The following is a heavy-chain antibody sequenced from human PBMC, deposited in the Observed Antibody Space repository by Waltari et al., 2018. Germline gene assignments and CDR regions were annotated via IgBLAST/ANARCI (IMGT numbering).Heavy chain of an antibody. V-gene: IGHV4-59*11. Sequence: QVQVQESGPGLVKPSETVSLTCTVSGDSISNHFCPWIRQPPEKGLEWIGNIHYSGTTNYNPSLKSRVAISLDTSKNHLSLRLDSVTAADTALYFCVRGKLGFCTGSSCHLDLWGRGTLVTVSS. D-gene: IGHD2-8*02. CDR1: GDSISNHF. J-gene: IGHJ5*02. CDR3: VRGKLGFCTGSSCHLDL. CDR2: IHYSGTT.